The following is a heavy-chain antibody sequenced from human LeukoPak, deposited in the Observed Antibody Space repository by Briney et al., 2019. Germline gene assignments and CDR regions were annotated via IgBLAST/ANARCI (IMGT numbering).Heavy chain of an antibody. Sequence: GGSLRLSCAASGFTFSSYAMHWVRQAPGKGLEWVAVISYDGSNKYYADSVKGRFAISRDNSKNTLYLQMNSLRAEDTAVYYCARVSGMDVWGQGTTVTVSS. CDR1: GFTFSSYA. V-gene: IGHV3-30*09. J-gene: IGHJ6*02. CDR3: ARVSGMDV. CDR2: ISYDGSNK.